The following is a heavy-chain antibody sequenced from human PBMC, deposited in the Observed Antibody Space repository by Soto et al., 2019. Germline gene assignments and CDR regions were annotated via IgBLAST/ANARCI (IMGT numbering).Heavy chain of an antibody. D-gene: IGHD3-10*01. CDR3: ARGHRAVKYYYYYGMDV. V-gene: IGHV4-59*01. CDR2: ISYSGST. Sequence: SETLSLTCSVSGGSISSSFWSWIRQPPGKEMEWIGYISYSGSTTDNPSLKSRLTLSADTSMTKASLEWASVTAADTAVYYCARGHRAVKYYYYYGMDVWGQGTTVTVSS. CDR1: GGSISSSF. J-gene: IGHJ6*02.